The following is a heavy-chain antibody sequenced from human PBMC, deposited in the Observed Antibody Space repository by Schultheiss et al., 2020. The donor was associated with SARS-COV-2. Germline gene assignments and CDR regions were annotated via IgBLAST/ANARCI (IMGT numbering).Heavy chain of an antibody. CDR1: GGSINSSSYY. Sequence: SETLSLTCTVSGGSINSSSYYWGWIRQPPGKGLEWIGSIYYSGSTYYNPSLKSRVTISVDTSKNQFSLKLSSVTAADTAVYYCARRSGSYSYWGQGTLVTVSS. CDR2: IYYSGST. V-gene: IGHV4-39*07. J-gene: IGHJ4*02. CDR3: ARRSGSYSY. D-gene: IGHD1-26*01.